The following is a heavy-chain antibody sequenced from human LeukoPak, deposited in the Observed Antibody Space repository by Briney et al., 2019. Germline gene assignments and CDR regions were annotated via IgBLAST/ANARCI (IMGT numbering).Heavy chain of an antibody. Sequence: SETLSLTCTVSGASVSSYYWSWIRQPPGKKLESIGYFSYSGNTNYNPSLQSRVTISVDTSKSQFSLRLNSVTAADTAVYYCARHKGNSYGPWDDWGQGTLVTVSS. D-gene: IGHD3-10*01. CDR3: ARHKGNSYGPWDD. J-gene: IGHJ4*02. CDR2: FSYSGNT. V-gene: IGHV4-59*08. CDR1: GASVSSYY.